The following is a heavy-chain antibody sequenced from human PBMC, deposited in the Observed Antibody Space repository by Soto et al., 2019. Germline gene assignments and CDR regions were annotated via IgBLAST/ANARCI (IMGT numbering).Heavy chain of an antibody. J-gene: IGHJ1*01. CDR2: VNPSGGST. V-gene: IGHV1-46*01. D-gene: IGHD2-15*01. Sequence: QVQLVQSGAEVNKPGASVKVSCKASGYIFTAYSMHWVRQAPGQGLEWMGVVNPSGGSTNYAQKFQGRITMTRDTSTSTVYMDLSSLTSEDTAVYYCAREENCSDGICYSEYFQRWGQGTLVTVSS. CDR1: GYIFTAYS. CDR3: AREENCSDGICYSEYFQR.